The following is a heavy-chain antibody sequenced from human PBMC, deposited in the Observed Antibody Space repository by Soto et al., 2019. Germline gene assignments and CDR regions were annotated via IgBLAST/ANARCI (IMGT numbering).Heavy chain of an antibody. CDR3: ARDDSDHLGRYGIAV. J-gene: IGHJ6*02. CDR2: VIPLLYTT. Sequence: SVKGSCKDFAGSFRTYTGSWGRNAPRRRLEWMGGVIPLLYTTNYPYKFQGNIRLTVYESTTTLYMELSRLRSEDTAVYYCARDDSDHLGRYGIAVWGQGTTVTVSS. V-gene: IGHV1-69*13. CDR1: AGSFRTYT. D-gene: IGHD2-21*01.